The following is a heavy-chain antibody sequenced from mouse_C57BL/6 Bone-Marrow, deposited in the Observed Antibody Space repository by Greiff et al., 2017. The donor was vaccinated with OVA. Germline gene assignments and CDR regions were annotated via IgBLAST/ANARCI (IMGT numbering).Heavy chain of an antibody. J-gene: IGHJ2*01. CDR3: ARERIYYDPYYFDY. D-gene: IGHD2-4*01. CDR1: GYTFTSYW. V-gene: IGHV1-55*01. Sequence: QVQLQQPGAELVKPGASVKMSCKASGYTFTSYWITWVKQRPGQGLVWIGDIYPGSGSTNYNEKFKSKATLTVDTSSSTAYMQLSSLTSEDSAVYYSARERIYYDPYYFDYWGQGTTLTVSS. CDR2: IYPGSGST.